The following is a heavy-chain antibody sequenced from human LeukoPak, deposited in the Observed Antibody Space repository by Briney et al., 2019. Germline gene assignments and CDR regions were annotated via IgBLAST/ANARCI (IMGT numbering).Heavy chain of an antibody. CDR2: ISSSGSTI. CDR3: AELGITMIGGV. V-gene: IGHV3-48*03. CDR1: GFMFSSYW. D-gene: IGHD3-10*02. Sequence: GGSLRLSCAASGFMFSSYWMNWVHQAPGKGLEWVSYISSSGSTIYYADSVKGRFTISRDNAKNSLYLQMNSLRAEDTAVYYCAELGITMIGGVWGKGTTVTISS. J-gene: IGHJ6*04.